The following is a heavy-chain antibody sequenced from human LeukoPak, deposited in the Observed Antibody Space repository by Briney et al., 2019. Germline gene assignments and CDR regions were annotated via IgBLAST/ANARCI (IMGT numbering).Heavy chain of an antibody. CDR3: ARIPTPRYYYYGMDV. Sequence: GGSLRLSCAASGFTFSSYWMSWVRQAPGKGLEWVANIKQDGSEKYYVDSVKGRFTISRDNAKNSLYLQMNSLRAKDTAVYYCARIPTPRYYYYGMDVWGQGTTVTVSS. CDR1: GFTFSSYW. CDR2: IKQDGSEK. J-gene: IGHJ6*02. D-gene: IGHD2-2*02. V-gene: IGHV3-7*01.